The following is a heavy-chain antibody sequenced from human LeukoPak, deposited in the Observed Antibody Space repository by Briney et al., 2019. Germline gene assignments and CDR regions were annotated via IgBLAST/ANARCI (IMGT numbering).Heavy chain of an antibody. CDR1: GGSISSAGYY. CDR2: IYFTGTS. J-gene: IGHJ4*02. D-gene: IGHD3-9*01. Sequence: SETLSLTCTVSGGSISSAGYYWSWIRQHPGKGLEWIGYIYFTGTSYYNPSLKGRVTISGDTSKNQFSLKLSSVTAADTAMYYCASRDILTGYYSPWGQGTLVTVSS. V-gene: IGHV4-31*03. CDR3: ASRDILTGYYSP.